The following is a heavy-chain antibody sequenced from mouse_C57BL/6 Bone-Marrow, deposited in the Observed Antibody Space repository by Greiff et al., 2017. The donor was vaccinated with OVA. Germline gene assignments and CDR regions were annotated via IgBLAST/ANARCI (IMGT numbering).Heavy chain of an antibody. CDR3: ARYDYGSSYGAMDY. CDR2: IRNKANGYTT. V-gene: IGHV7-3*01. D-gene: IGHD1-1*01. Sequence: EVHLVESGGGLVQPGGSLSLSCAASGFTFTDYYMSWVRQPPGKALEWLGFIRNKANGYTTEYSASVKGRFTISRDNSQSILYLQMNALRAEDSATYYCARYDYGSSYGAMDYWGQGTSVTVSS. J-gene: IGHJ4*01. CDR1: GFTFTDYY.